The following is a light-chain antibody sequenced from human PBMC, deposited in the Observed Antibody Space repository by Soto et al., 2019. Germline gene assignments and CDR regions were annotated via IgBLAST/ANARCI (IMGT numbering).Light chain of an antibody. CDR1: QSVTSSY. V-gene: IGKV3-20*01. CDR2: VAS. J-gene: IGKJ4*01. Sequence: EIVSTQSPGTLSLSPGERATLSCRASQSVTSSYLAWYQQKPGQAPRLLISVASSRATGIPDRFSGSGSGTDFTLTISRLEPEDFAVYYCQQYGTSPLTFGGGTKVEIK. CDR3: QQYGTSPLT.